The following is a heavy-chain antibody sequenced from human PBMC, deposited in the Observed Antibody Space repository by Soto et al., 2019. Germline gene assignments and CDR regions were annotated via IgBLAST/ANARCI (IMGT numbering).Heavy chain of an antibody. J-gene: IGHJ5*02. D-gene: IGHD2-2*01. CDR3: AREIIVVVPAATFDP. V-gene: IGHV4-34*01. CDR2: INHSGST. Sequence: SETLCLTCAVYGGSFSGYYWSWIRQPPGKGLEWIGEINHSGSTNYNPSLKSRVTISVDTSKNQFSLKLSSVTAADTAVYYCAREIIVVVPAATFDPWGQGTLVTVSS. CDR1: GGSFSGYY.